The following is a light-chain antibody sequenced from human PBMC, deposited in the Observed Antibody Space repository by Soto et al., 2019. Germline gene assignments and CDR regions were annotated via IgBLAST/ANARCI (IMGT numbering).Light chain of an antibody. J-gene: IGKJ5*01. CDR3: QQYNNWPPIT. CDR1: QSVSSNS. CDR2: GAS. V-gene: IGKV3-20*01. Sequence: EIVLTQSPATLSLSPGERATLSCRASQSVSSNSLAWYQQKPGQAPRLLIYGASSRASGIPDRFSGSGSGTDFTLTISRLEPEDFAVYYCQQYNNWPPITFGQGTRLEIK.